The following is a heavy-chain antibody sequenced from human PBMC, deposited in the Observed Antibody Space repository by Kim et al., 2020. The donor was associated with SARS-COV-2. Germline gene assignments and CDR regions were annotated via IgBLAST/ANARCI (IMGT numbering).Heavy chain of an antibody. J-gene: IGHJ4*02. CDR2: T. Sequence: TNYNPSLKRRVTMSVDTSKNQFSLKLSSVTAADTAVYYCARDGTGSHFDYWGQGTLVTVSS. CDR3: ARDGTGSHFDY. D-gene: IGHD1-26*01. V-gene: IGHV4-4*07.